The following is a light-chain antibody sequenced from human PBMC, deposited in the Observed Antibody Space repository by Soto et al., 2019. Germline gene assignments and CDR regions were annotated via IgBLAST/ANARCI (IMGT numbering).Light chain of an antibody. V-gene: IGKV3-20*01. J-gene: IGKJ1*01. Sequence: VLTQSPGTLSLSPGERATLSCRASQSVSSTYLAWYQQKPGQAPRLLIYGASNRATGIPDRFSGSGSGTDFTLTISSLEPEDFAVYYCQQYGGSRWTFGQGTKVDI. CDR2: GAS. CDR3: QQYGGSRWT. CDR1: QSVSSTY.